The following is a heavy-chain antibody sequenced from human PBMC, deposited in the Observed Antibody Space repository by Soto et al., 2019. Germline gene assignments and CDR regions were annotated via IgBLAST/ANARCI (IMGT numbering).Heavy chain of an antibody. CDR2: INAGNGNT. CDR1: GYTFTSYA. J-gene: IGHJ5*02. V-gene: IGHV1-3*01. CDR3: ARDGTRIAVAGTIAS. Sequence: QVQLVQSGAEVKKPGASVKVSCKASGYTFTSYAMHWVRQAPGQRLEWMGWINAGNGNTKYSQKFQGRVTITRDTSASTAYMELSSLRSEDTAVCYCARDGTRIAVAGTIASWGQGTLVTVSS. D-gene: IGHD6-19*01.